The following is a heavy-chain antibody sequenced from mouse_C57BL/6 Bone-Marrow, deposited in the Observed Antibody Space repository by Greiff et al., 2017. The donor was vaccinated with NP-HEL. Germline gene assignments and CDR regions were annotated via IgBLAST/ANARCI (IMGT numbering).Heavy chain of an antibody. CDR2: FHPYNDDT. D-gene: IGHD1-1*01. V-gene: IGHV1-47*01. J-gene: IGHJ1*03. CDR1: GYTFTTYP. Sequence: QVQLQQSGAELVKPGASVKMSCKASGYTFTTYPIEWMKQNHGKSLEWIGNFHPYNDDTKYNEKFKGKATLTVEKSSSTVYLELSRLTSDDSAVYYCARNPIYYYGSSHWYFDVWGTGTTVTVSS. CDR3: ARNPIYYYGSSHWYFDV.